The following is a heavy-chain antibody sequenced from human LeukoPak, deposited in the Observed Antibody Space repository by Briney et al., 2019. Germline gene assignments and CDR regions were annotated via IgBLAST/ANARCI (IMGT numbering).Heavy chain of an antibody. J-gene: IGHJ3*02. CDR2: INPNSGGT. CDR1: GYTFTGYY. Sequence: ASVKVSCKASGYTFTGYYMHWVREAPGQGLEWMGWINPNSGGTNYALKFQGRVTMTRDTSISTAYMELSRLRSDDTAVYYCARDTAADAFDIWGQGTMVTVSS. V-gene: IGHV1-2*02. D-gene: IGHD4-17*01. CDR3: ARDTAADAFDI.